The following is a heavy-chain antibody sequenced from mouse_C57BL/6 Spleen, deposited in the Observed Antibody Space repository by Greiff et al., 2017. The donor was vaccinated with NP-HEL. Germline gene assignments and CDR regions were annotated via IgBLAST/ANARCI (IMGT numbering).Heavy chain of an antibody. J-gene: IGHJ3*01. CDR2: IDPSDSYT. CDR3: ARGSSSSAWFAY. Sequence: QVQLQQPGAELVMPGASVKLSCKASGYTFTSYWMHWVKQRPGQGLEWIGEIDPSDSYTNYNQKFKGKSTLTVDKSSSTAYMQLSSLTSEDSAVYYCARGSSSSAWFAYWGQGTLVTVSA. CDR1: GYTFTSYW. V-gene: IGHV1-69*01. D-gene: IGHD1-1*01.